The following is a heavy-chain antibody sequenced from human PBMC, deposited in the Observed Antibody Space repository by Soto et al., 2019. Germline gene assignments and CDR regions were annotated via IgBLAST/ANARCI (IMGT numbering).Heavy chain of an antibody. CDR1: GFTFSSYS. Sequence: EVQLVESGGGLVQPGGSLRLSCAASGFTFSSYSMNWVRQAPGKGLEWVSSISSSSSYIYYADSVKGRFTISRDNAKNSLYLQMNSLRAEDTAVYYCARDLRITFGGVIVPFDYWGQGTLVTVSS. CDR3: ARDLRITFGGVIVPFDY. V-gene: IGHV3-21*01. D-gene: IGHD3-16*02. CDR2: ISSSSSYI. J-gene: IGHJ4*02.